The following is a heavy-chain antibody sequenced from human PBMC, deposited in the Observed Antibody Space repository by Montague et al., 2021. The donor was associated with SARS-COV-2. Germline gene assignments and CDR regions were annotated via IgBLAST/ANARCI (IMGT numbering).Heavy chain of an antibody. V-gene: IGHV3-7*01. CDR3: AKNGGANGLDV. CDR1: GFTFSSIL. Sequence: SLRLSCAASGFTFSSILMSWVRQAPGKGLEWVAHINASESSTYYXDSVKGRFSISRDNAKNSLYLQMDNLRAEDTAIYYCAKNGGANGLDVWGQGTWVGVSS. D-gene: IGHD4-23*01. CDR2: INASESST. J-gene: IGHJ6*02.